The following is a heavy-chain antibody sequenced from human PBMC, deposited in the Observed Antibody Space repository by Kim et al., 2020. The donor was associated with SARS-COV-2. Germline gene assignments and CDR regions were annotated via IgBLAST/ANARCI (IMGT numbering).Heavy chain of an antibody. J-gene: IGHJ6*02. Sequence: ASMKVSCKASGYTFTRYAMNWVRQAPGQGLEWMGWINTNTGNPTYAQGFTGRFVFSLDTSVSTAYLQISSLKAEDTAVYYCATPIVVVPAAIWEADYYYGMDVWGQGTTVTVSS. CDR1: GYTFTRYA. CDR2: INTNTGNP. CDR3: ATPIVVVPAAIWEADYYYGMDV. V-gene: IGHV7-4-1*02. D-gene: IGHD2-2*02.